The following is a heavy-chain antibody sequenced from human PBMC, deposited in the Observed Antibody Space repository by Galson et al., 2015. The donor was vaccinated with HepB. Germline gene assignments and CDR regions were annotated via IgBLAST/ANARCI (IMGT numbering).Heavy chain of an antibody. J-gene: IGHJ4*02. CDR2: IWYDGSNK. CDR3: ARVNQYGYYYDF. V-gene: IGHV3-33*08. Sequence: SLRLSCAASGFTFSRYGMHWVRQAPGKGLEWVAVIWYDGSNKYYADSVKGRFTISRDNSKNTLYLQMNSLRAEDTAVYYCARVNQYGYYYDFWGQGTLVTVSS. CDR1: GFTFSRYG. D-gene: IGHD6-13*01.